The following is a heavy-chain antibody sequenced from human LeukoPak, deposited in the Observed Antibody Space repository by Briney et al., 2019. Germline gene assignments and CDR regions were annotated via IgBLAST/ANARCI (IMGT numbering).Heavy chain of an antibody. J-gene: IGHJ4*02. CDR2: IDSDGSST. D-gene: IGHD6-13*01. CDR1: GFTFSSYW. V-gene: IGHV3-74*01. Sequence: GGSLRLSCATSGFTFSSYWMHWVRQAPGKGLVWVSRIDSDGSSTSYADSVKGRFTISRDNAKNTLYLQLNSLRAEDTAIYYCARAAEYSSSWYVDYWGQGTLVTVSS. CDR3: ARAAEYSSSWYVDY.